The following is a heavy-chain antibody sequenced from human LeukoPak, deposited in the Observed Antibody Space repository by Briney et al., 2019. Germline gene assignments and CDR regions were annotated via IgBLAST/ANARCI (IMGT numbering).Heavy chain of an antibody. D-gene: IGHD5-24*01. J-gene: IGHJ4*02. CDR1: GFPFSSYG. CDR3: AKAVDGYNQFDY. V-gene: IGHV3-30*02. CDR2: IRYDGSNK. Sequence: PGGSLRLSCAASGFPFSSYGMHWVRQAPGKGLEWVAFIRYDGSNKYYADSVKGRFTISRDNSKNTLYLQMNSLRAEDTAVYYCAKAVDGYNQFDYWGQGTLVTVSS.